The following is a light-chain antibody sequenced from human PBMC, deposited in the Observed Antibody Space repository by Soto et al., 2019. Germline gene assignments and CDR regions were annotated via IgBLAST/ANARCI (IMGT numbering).Light chain of an antibody. CDR2: KAS. CDR3: QQSYNSPLT. V-gene: IGKV1-5*03. CDR1: QSISVW. J-gene: IGKJ1*01. Sequence: DIPLTHSPSTLSASVGSSVALTGLASQSISVWLAWYQQKAGKAPNLLIYKASRLESGVSSRFGGSGSGTDFTLTISSLQPEDFATYYCQQSYNSPLTFGQGTKVDI.